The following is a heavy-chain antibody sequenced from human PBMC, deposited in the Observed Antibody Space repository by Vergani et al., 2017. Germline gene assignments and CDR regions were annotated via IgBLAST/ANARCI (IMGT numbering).Heavy chain of an antibody. Sequence: EVQLLESGGDLVQPGGSLRLSCAASGFTFIMHAMSWVRQAPGKGLEWVSTLSASDRRTNYADSVKGRFTISRDISKNTLFLHMNSLRPEDTAVYYCAKVGRSEVADTFGAFDIWGQGTMVTVSS. J-gene: IGHJ3*02. D-gene: IGHD6-19*01. CDR1: GFTFIMHA. V-gene: IGHV3-23*01. CDR2: LSASDRRT. CDR3: AKVGRSEVADTFGAFDI.